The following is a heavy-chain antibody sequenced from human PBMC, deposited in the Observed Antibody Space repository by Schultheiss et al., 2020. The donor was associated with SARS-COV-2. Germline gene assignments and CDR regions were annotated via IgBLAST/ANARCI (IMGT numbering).Heavy chain of an antibody. CDR1: GFTFSSYA. V-gene: IGHV3-30-3*01. J-gene: IGHJ5*02. Sequence: GGSLRLSCAASGFTFSSYAMHWVRQAPGKGLEWVAVISYDGSNKYYADSVKGRFTISRDNSKNTLYLQMNSLRAEDTAVYYCARGQDIVVVVAATDRQNWFDPWGQGTLVTVSS. CDR3: ARGQDIVVVVAATDRQNWFDP. CDR2: ISYDGSNK. D-gene: IGHD2-15*01.